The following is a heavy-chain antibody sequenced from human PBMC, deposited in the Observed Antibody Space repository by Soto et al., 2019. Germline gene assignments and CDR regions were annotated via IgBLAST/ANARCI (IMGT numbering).Heavy chain of an antibody. CDR2: IDPSDSYT. J-gene: IGHJ6*02. V-gene: IGHV5-10-1*01. Sequence: PGESLKISCKGSGYSFTSYWISWVRQMPGKGLEWTGRIDPSDSYTNYSPSFQGHVTISADKSISTAYLQWSSLKASDTAMYYCARRSCSGGSCYAYYYYYGMDVWGQGTTVTVSS. D-gene: IGHD2-15*01. CDR3: ARRSCSGGSCYAYYYYYGMDV. CDR1: GYSFTSYW.